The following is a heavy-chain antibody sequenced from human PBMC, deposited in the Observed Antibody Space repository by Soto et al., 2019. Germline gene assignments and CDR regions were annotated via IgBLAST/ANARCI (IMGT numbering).Heavy chain of an antibody. J-gene: IGHJ2*01. CDR3: AGRLRLGELSPPYGYFDL. V-gene: IGHV1-69*12. CDR2: IIPIFGTA. CDR1: GGTFSSYA. D-gene: IGHD3-16*02. Sequence: QVQLVQSGAEVKKPGSSVKVSCKASGGTFSSYAISWVRQAPGQGLEWMGGIIPIFGTANYAQKFQGRVTITADESTSTAYMELSSLRSEDTAVYDCAGRLRLGELSPPYGYFDLWGRGTLVTVSS.